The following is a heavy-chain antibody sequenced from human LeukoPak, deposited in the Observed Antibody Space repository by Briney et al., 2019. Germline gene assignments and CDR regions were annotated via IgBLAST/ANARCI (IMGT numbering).Heavy chain of an antibody. CDR1: GFTFSSYA. J-gene: IGHJ4*02. Sequence: AGGSLRLSCAASGFTFSSYAMSWVRQAPGKGLEWVSAISGSGGSTYYADSVKGRFTISRDNSKNTLYLQMNSLRAEDTAVYYCAKDRGFLEWLLTFDYWGQGTLVTVSS. CDR2: ISGSGGST. D-gene: IGHD3-3*01. V-gene: IGHV3-23*01. CDR3: AKDRGFLEWLLTFDY.